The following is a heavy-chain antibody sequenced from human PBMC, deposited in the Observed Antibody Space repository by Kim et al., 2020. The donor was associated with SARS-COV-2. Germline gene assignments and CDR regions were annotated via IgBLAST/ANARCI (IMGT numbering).Heavy chain of an antibody. CDR1: GFTFTSYW. D-gene: IGHD6-19*01. CDR2: INNDGSST. CDR3: VRDVKSGWYGANWFDP. V-gene: IGHV3-74*01. J-gene: IGHJ5*02. Sequence: GGSLRLSCAASGFTFTSYWMHWVRQAPGKGLVWVSRINNDGSSTNYAASVKGRFTISRDNAKNTLYLQMNSLRAEDTAVYYCVRDVKSGWYGANWFDPWGQGTLVTVSS.